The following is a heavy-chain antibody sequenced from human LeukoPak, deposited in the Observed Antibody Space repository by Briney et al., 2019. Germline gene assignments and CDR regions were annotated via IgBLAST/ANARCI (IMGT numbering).Heavy chain of an antibody. D-gene: IGHD3-3*01. CDR2: IIPIFGTA. Sequence: GASVKVSCKASGGTFSSYAISWVRQAPGQGLEWMGGIIPIFGTANYAQRFQGRVTITADESTSTAYMELSSLRSEDTAVYYCARVVWSGYYRGIATSYYFDYWGQGTLVTVSS. CDR1: GGTFSSYA. J-gene: IGHJ4*02. V-gene: IGHV1-69*13. CDR3: ARVVWSGYYRGIATSYYFDY.